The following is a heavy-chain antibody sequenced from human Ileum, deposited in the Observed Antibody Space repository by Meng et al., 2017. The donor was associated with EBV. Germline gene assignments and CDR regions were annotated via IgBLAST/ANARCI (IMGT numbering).Heavy chain of an antibody. Sequence: EAGPGLGTSSGTRSVTGGVSGASMTNNNWWTWVRQPPGKGLEWIGEIYHSGSTNYNPSLQSRATISVDMSKKQFSLKLRSVTAADTAVYYCARTGVGLAFDYWGLGTLVTVSS. CDR3: ARTGVGLAFDY. J-gene: IGHJ4*02. CDR1: GASMTNNNW. CDR2: IYHSGST. V-gene: IGHV4-4*02. D-gene: IGHD2-8*01.